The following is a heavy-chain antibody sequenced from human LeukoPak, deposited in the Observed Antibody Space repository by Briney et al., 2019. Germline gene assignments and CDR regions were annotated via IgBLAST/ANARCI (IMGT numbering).Heavy chain of an antibody. CDR1: GGSISSYY. V-gene: IGHV4-59*08. Sequence: SETLSLTCTVSGGSISSYYWSWIRQPPGKGLEWIGYIYYSGSTNYNPSLKGRVTISVDTSKNQFSLKLSSVTAADTAVYYCASSRDYYGSGSYYLPLGFDYWGQGTLVTVSS. J-gene: IGHJ4*02. D-gene: IGHD3-10*01. CDR3: ASSRDYYGSGSYYLPLGFDY. CDR2: IYYSGST.